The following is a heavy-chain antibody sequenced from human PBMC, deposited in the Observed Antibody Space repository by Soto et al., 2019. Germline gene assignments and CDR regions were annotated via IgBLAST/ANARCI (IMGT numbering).Heavy chain of an antibody. D-gene: IGHD4-4*01. Sequence: SVKVSCKASGGTFSSYTISWVRQAPGQGLEWMGRIIPILGIANYAQKFQGRVTITADKSTSTAYMELSSLRSEDTAVYYCACPLGYSNYGYYYYNMDVWGKGTTVTVSS. CDR1: GGTFSSYT. CDR3: ACPLGYSNYGYYYYNMDV. V-gene: IGHV1-69*02. J-gene: IGHJ6*03. CDR2: IIPILGIA.